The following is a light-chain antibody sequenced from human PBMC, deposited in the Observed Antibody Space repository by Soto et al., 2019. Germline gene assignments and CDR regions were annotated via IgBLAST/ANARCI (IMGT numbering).Light chain of an antibody. J-gene: IGLJ3*02. V-gene: IGLV2-23*01. Sequence: QSALTQPASVSGSPGQSITISCTGTNNDVANYNLVSWYQQHPGKAPKLRIYEGSKRPSGVSNRFSGSKSANTASLTSSGLQAEDEADYYCCSYAGSRSWGFGGGTKVTVL. CDR3: CSYAGSRSWG. CDR2: EGS. CDR1: NNDVANYNL.